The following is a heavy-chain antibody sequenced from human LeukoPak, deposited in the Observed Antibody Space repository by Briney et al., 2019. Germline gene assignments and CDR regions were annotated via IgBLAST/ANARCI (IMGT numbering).Heavy chain of an antibody. CDR1: GYTFTSYY. Sequence: ASVKVSCKASGYTFTSYYMHWVRQAPGQGLEWMGIINPSGGSTSYAQKFQGRVTMTRDTSKNQFSLKLSSVTAADTAVYYCARARGGYFDYWGQGTLVTVSS. CDR2: INPSGGST. CDR3: ARARGGYFDY. V-gene: IGHV1-46*01. J-gene: IGHJ4*02. D-gene: IGHD3-16*01.